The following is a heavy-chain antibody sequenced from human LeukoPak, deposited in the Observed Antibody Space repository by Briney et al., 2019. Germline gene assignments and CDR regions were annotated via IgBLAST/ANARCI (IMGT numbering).Heavy chain of an antibody. Sequence: SVKVSCKASGGTFSSYAISWVRQAPGQGLEWMGRIIPILGIANYAQKFQGRVTITADKSTSTAYMELSSLRSEDTAVYYCAREDYGDYYFDYWGQGTLVTVSS. V-gene: IGHV1-69*04. J-gene: IGHJ4*02. CDR3: AREDYGDYYFDY. D-gene: IGHD4-17*01. CDR1: GGTFSSYA. CDR2: IIPILGIA.